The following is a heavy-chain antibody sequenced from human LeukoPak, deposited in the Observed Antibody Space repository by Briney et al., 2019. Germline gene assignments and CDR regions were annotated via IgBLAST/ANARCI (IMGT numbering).Heavy chain of an antibody. Sequence: NPSETLSLTCTVSGGSISSYYWSWIRQPPGKGLEWIGEINHSGSTNYNPSLKSRVTISVDTSKNQFSLKLSSVTAADTAVYYCARGVRTHDHHDYGDYSYYFDYWGQGTLVTVSS. V-gene: IGHV4-34*01. J-gene: IGHJ4*02. CDR2: INHSGST. CDR1: GGSISSYY. D-gene: IGHD4-17*01. CDR3: ARGVRTHDHHDYGDYSYYFDY.